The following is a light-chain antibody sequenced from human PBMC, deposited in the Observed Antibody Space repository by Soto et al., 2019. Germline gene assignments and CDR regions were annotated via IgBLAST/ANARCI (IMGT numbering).Light chain of an antibody. J-gene: IGKJ2*01. CDR1: QSVSSSY. CDR3: QQYGSSPVT. CDR2: GAS. Sequence: EIVLTQSPGTLSLSPGERATLSSRASQSVSSSYLAWYQQKPGQAPRLLIYGASSRATGIPDRFSGSGSGTDFTLTISRLEPEDFAVYYCQQYGSSPVTFGQGTKLEIK. V-gene: IGKV3-20*01.